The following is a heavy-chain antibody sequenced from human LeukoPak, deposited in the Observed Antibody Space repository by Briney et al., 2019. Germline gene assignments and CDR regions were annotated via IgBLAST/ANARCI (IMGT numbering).Heavy chain of an antibody. J-gene: IGHJ6*03. CDR1: GGSISSSSYY. CDR3: AREGGRRYYYYYYMDV. CDR2: IYTSGST. V-gene: IGHV4-39*07. Sequence: SETLSLTCTVSGGSISSSSYYWGWIRQPPGKGLEWIGRIYTSGSTNYNPSLKSRVTISVDTSKNQFSLKLSSVTAADTAVYYCAREGGRRYYYYYYMDVWGKGTTVTISS. D-gene: IGHD1-14*01.